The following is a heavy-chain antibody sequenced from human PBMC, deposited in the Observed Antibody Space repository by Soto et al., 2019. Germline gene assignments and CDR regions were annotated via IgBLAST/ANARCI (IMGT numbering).Heavy chain of an antibody. CDR2: ISSSAGGT. CDR3: AKVSRVLVVPAAMY. Sequence: EVQLLESGGGLVQPGGSLRLSCAASGFTFSSYAMSWVRQAPGKGLEWVSAISSSAGGTYYADSVKGRFTISRDNSKNTPYLQMNILRAEDTAVYYCAKVSRVLVVPAAMYWGHGTLVTVSS. D-gene: IGHD2-2*01. CDR1: GFTFSSYA. V-gene: IGHV3-23*01. J-gene: IGHJ4*01.